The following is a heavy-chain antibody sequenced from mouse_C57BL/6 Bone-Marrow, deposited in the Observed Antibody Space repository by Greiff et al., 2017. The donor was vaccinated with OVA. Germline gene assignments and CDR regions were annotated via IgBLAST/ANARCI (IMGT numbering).Heavy chain of an antibody. CDR1: GFTFSSYT. Sequence: EVMLVESGGGLVKPGGSLKLSCAASGFTFSSYTMSWVRQTPEKRLEWVATISGGGGNTYYPDSVKGRFTISRDNAKNTLYLQMSSLRSEDTALYYCARHPYYYGSSGDYAMDYWGQGTSVTVSS. J-gene: IGHJ4*01. CDR3: ARHPYYYGSSGDYAMDY. D-gene: IGHD1-1*01. CDR2: ISGGGGNT. V-gene: IGHV5-9*01.